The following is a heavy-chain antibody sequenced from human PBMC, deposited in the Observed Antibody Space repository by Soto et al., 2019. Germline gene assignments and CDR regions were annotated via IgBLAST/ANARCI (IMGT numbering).Heavy chain of an antibody. CDR3: ARASSGYDSANDFGPYYYYYYMDV. J-gene: IGHJ6*03. CDR1: GYTFTSYD. CDR2: MNPNSGNT. D-gene: IGHD5-12*01. V-gene: IGHV1-8*01. Sequence: ASVKVSCKASGYTFTSYDINWVRQATGQGLEWMGWMNPNSGNTGYAQKFQGRVTMTRNTSISTAYMELNSLRSEDTAVYYCARASSGYDSANDFGPYYYYYYMDVWGKGTTVTVSS.